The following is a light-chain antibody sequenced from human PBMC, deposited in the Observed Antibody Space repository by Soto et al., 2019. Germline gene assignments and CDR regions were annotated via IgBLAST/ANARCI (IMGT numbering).Light chain of an antibody. CDR2: EVS. J-gene: IGLJ2*01. V-gene: IGLV2-23*02. Sequence: QSVLTQPASVSGSPGQSITISCTGTSSDVGSYYLVSWYQQHPGKAPKLMIYEVSKRPSGVSNRFSGSKSGTAASLTISGLQADDEADYYCCSYAGISTYVVFGGGTKLTVL. CDR1: SSDVGSYYL. CDR3: CSYAGISTYVV.